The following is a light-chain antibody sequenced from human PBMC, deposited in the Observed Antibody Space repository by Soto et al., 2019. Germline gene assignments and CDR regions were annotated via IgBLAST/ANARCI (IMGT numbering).Light chain of an antibody. CDR2: EVT. Sequence: QSALTQPASVSGSPGQSITISCTGISSDVGSHNFVSWYQQRPGKAPKLMIFEVTKRPSGVSSRFSASKSGNTASLTISGVQAEDEADYYCCSYAGTTTWVFGGGTKVTVL. V-gene: IGLV2-23*02. CDR3: CSYAGTTTWV. CDR1: SSDVGSHNF. J-gene: IGLJ2*01.